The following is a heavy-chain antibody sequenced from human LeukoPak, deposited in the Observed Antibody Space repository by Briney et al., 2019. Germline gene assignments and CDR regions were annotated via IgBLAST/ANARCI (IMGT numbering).Heavy chain of an antibody. V-gene: IGHV4-38-2*02. D-gene: IGHD5-24*01. CDR2: IYHSGST. Sequence: SETLSLTCTVSGYSISSGYYWGWIRQPPGKGLEWIGSIYHSGSTYYNPSLKSRVTISVDTSKNQFSLKLSSVTAADTAVYYCARGRRDGYTLYYMDVWAKGTTVTISS. J-gene: IGHJ6*03. CDR3: ARGRRDGYTLYYMDV. CDR1: GYSISSGYY.